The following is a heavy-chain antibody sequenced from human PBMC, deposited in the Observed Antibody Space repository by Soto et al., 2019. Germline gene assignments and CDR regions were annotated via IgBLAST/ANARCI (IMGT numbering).Heavy chain of an antibody. CDR3: GGTTVTRSPFFDY. J-gene: IGHJ4*02. V-gene: IGHV4-39*01. Sequence: QLQRQESGPGLVKPSETLSLTCTVSGGSISSSSYYWGWIRQPPGKGLEWIGSIYYSGSTYYNPSHKSRVTISVDTSKNQFSLKLSSVTATDTAVYYCGGTTVTRSPFFDYWGQGTLVTVSS. CDR2: IYYSGST. D-gene: IGHD4-17*01. CDR1: GGSISSSSYY.